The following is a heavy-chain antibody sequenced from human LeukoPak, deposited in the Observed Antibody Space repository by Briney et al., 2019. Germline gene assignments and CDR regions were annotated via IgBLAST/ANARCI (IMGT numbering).Heavy chain of an antibody. V-gene: IGHV1-18*01. Sequence: ASVKVSCKASGYTFTSYGISWMRQAPGQGLEWMGWISAYNGNTNYAQKLQGRVTMTTDTSTSTAYMELRSLRSDDTAVYYCARDRGRITMIKYYFDYWGQGTLVTVSS. CDR1: GYTFTSYG. CDR2: ISAYNGNT. D-gene: IGHD3-22*01. J-gene: IGHJ4*02. CDR3: ARDRGRITMIKYYFDY.